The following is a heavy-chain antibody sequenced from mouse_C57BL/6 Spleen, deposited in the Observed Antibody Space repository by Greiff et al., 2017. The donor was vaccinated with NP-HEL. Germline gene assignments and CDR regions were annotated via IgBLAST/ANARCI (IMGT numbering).Heavy chain of an antibody. CDR2: IYPGDGDT. CDR1: GYAFSSYW. D-gene: IGHD1-1*01. Sequence: VQLQQSGAELVKPGASVKISCKASGYAFSSYWMNWVKQRPGKGLEWIGQIYPGDGDTNYNGKFKGKATLTADKSSSTAYMQLSRLTSEDSAVYFCARGTTVVANAMDYWGQGTSVTVSS. J-gene: IGHJ4*01. CDR3: ARGTTVVANAMDY. V-gene: IGHV1-80*01.